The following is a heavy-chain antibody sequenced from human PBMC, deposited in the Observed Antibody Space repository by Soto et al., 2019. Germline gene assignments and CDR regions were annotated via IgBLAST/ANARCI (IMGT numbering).Heavy chain of an antibody. V-gene: IGHV4-31*03. J-gene: IGHJ3*01. CDR1: GGSISSGGYY. CDR3: ARDVGGGYDAFGV. D-gene: IGHD2-15*01. Sequence: QVQLQESGPGLVKPSQTLSLTCTVSGGSISSGGYYWSWIRQHPGKGLEWIGYIYHTGGTYYNPSLKSRVTISGDTSKNQFSLNLTSVTDADTAVYYCARDVGGGYDAFGVWGQGTMVTVSS. CDR2: IYHTGGT.